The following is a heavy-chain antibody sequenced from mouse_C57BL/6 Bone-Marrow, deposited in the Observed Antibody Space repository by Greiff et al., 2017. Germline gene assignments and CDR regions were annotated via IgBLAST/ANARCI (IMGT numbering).Heavy chain of an antibody. CDR3: AAIYYYGSSYYYAMDD. D-gene: IGHD1-1*01. CDR1: GYTFTSYG. J-gene: IGHJ4*01. Sequence: VQLQQSGAELARPGASVKLSCKASGYTFTSYGISWVKQRTGQGLEWIGEIYPRSGNTYYNEKFKGKATLTADKSSSTAYMELRSLTSEDSSVYFCAAIYYYGSSYYYAMDDWGQGTSVTVSS. CDR2: IYPRSGNT. V-gene: IGHV1-81*01.